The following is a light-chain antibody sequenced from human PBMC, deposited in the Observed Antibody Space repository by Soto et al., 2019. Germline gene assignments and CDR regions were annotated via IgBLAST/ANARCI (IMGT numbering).Light chain of an antibody. CDR2: DAS. J-gene: IGKJ4*01. CDR3: QQRASWPLT. Sequence: EIVLTQSPATLSLSPGERATLSCRASQSISGYLAWYQHRPGRAPRLLFYDASNRATGIPDRFSGRGSGTDFTLTISSLEPEDFAVYYCQQRASWPLTFGGGTALE. V-gene: IGKV3-11*01. CDR1: QSISGY.